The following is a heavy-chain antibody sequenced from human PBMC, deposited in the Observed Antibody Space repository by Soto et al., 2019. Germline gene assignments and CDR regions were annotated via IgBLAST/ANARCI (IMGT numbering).Heavy chain of an antibody. D-gene: IGHD2-15*01. CDR3: ARECSGGSCWFDY. V-gene: IGHV1-2*02. CDR1: GYTFTGYY. Sequence: ASVKVSCKASGYTFTGYYMHWVRQAPGRGLEWMGWINPNSGGTNYAQKFQGRVTMTRDTSISTAYMELSRLRSDDTAVYYCARECSGGSCWFDYWGQGTLVTVSS. J-gene: IGHJ4*02. CDR2: INPNSGGT.